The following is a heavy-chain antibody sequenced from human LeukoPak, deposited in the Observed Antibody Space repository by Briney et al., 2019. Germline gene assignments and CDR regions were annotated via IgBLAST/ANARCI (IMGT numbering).Heavy chain of an antibody. J-gene: IGHJ4*02. CDR1: GFTISNAW. CDR3: TTEAYFYFDY. D-gene: IGHD3-10*01. CDR2: IKSKTDGGTT. Sequence: AGSLSLTCAASGFTISNAWMNWVRQPPGKGLEWVGRIKSKTDGGTTDYVAPVKGRFTISRDESKSTLYLQMNTLKTEDTAVDYCTTEAYFYFDYWGQGALVTVSS. V-gene: IGHV3-15*01.